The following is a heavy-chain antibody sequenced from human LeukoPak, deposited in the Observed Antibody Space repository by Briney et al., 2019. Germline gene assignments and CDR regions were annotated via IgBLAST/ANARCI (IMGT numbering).Heavy chain of an antibody. CDR2: INSDGSST. CDR3: ARDLRYSSGWYSPYNWFDP. D-gene: IGHD6-19*01. V-gene: IGHV3-74*01. Sequence: GGSLRLSCAASGFTFSSYWMHWVRHAPGKGLVWVSRINSDGSSTSYADSVKGRFTIYRDNAKNTLYLQMNSLRAEDTAVYYCARDLRYSSGWYSPYNWFDPWGQGTLVTVSS. CDR1: GFTFSSYW. J-gene: IGHJ5*02.